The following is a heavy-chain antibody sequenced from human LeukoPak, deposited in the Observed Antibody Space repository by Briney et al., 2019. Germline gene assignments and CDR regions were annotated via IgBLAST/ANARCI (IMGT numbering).Heavy chain of an antibody. CDR1: GFTFSSYS. V-gene: IGHV3-21*01. CDR3: ARERVEMATVYYYYGMDV. J-gene: IGHJ6*02. CDR2: ISSSSSYI. Sequence: GGSLRLSCAASGFTFSSYSMNWVRQAPGKGLEWVSSISSSSSYIYYADSVKGRFTISRDNAKNSLYLQMNSLRAEDTAVYYCARERVEMATVYYYYGMDVWGQGTTVTVSS. D-gene: IGHD5-24*01.